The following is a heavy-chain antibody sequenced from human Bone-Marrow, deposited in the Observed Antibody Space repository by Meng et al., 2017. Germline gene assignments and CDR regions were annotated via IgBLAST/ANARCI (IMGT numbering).Heavy chain of an antibody. V-gene: IGHV3-20*04. Sequence: GGSLRLSCAASGFTFDDYGLSWVRQAPGKGLEWVTGINWNGGSTGYADPVKGRFTISRDNAKNSLYLQMNSLGAEDTALYYCARYLDSRGYITPNDYWGQGTMVTVSS. CDR3: ARYLDSRGYITPNDY. J-gene: IGHJ4*02. CDR1: GFTFDDYG. D-gene: IGHD3-22*01. CDR2: INWNGGST.